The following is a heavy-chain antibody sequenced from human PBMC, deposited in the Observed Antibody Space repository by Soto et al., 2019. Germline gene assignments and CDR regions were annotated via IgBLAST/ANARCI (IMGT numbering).Heavy chain of an antibody. CDR3: ARSGGDYRPFDS. CDR2: MTGGGSAI. J-gene: IGHJ4*02. V-gene: IGHV3-48*03. CDR1: GFSFSSYE. D-gene: IGHD2-21*01. Sequence: EVQLVESGGGLVQPGGSLRLSCAASGFSFSSYEMNWIRQAPGKGLDWVSHMTGGGSAIYYADSVKGRFTISRDNAQNSLYLQFNSLRAEDTALYYCARSGGDYRPFDSWGQGTLVTVSS.